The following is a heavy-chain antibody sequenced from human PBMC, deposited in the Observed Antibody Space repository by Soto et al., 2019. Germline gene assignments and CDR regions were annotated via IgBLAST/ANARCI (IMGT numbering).Heavy chain of an antibody. J-gene: IGHJ4*02. V-gene: IGHV3-23*01. CDR3: AKGWFGDYYFDY. D-gene: IGHD3-10*01. CDR2: ISGSGGST. Sequence: EVQLLESGGGLVQPGGSLRLSCAASGFTFSSYAMSWVRQAPGKGLEWVSAISGSGGSTYYADSVKGRFTISRDNSKNTLYRQMNSLRAEDTAVYYCAKGWFGDYYFDYWGQGTLVTVSS. CDR1: GFTFSSYA.